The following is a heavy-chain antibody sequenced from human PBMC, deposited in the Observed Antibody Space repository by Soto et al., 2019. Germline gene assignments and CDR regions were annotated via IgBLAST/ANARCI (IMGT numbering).Heavy chain of an antibody. CDR1: GGTFSDSV. Sequence: QVQLVQSGPEVKKPGSSVTVSCKASGGTFSDSVTSWVRQAPGQGLEWMGGIVPIFGKANLAEKFQYRVTITADESTSTAYMKLSSLRSEDTAVYYCARGRDGSNYYFDYWGQGTLVTVSS. J-gene: IGHJ4*02. D-gene: IGHD3-10*01. CDR3: ARGRDGSNYYFDY. V-gene: IGHV1-69*01. CDR2: IVPIFGKA.